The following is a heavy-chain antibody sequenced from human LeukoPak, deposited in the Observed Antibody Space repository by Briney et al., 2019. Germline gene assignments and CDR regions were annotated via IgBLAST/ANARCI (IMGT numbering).Heavy chain of an antibody. J-gene: IGHJ3*02. D-gene: IGHD4-23*01. CDR1: GGSISSYY. Sequence: SETLSLTCTVSGGSISSYYWSWIRQPAGKGLEWIGRIYSSGSTNSNPSLKSRVTMSVDTSKNQFSLKLTSVTAADTAVYYCARDFYGGNSDAFDMWGQGTMVTVSS. CDR3: ARDFYGGNSDAFDM. CDR2: IYSSGST. V-gene: IGHV4-4*07.